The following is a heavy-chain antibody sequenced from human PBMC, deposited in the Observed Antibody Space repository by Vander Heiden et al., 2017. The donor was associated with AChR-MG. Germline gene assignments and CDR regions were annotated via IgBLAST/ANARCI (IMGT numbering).Heavy chain of an antibody. V-gene: IGHV4-59*01. CDR3: ARLRSYSSSSEGWFDP. D-gene: IGHD6-6*01. Sequence: QLPLQESGPRLVRPSETLSLTCTVSGGSLSASYWSWIRQSPGKGLELIGYIFYAGNTKYNPSLKSRVLISIDTSTRQVSLKLTSLTAADTAIYYCARLRSYSSSSEGWFDPWGQGTLVTVSS. J-gene: IGHJ5*02. CDR2: IFYAGNT. CDR1: GGSLSASY.